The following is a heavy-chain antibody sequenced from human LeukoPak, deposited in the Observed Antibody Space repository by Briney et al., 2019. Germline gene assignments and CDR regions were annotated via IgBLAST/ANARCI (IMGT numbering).Heavy chain of an antibody. J-gene: IGHJ4*02. V-gene: IGHV3-23*01. CDR1: EFTFSSYA. CDR3: AKGHYYGSGSLDY. CDR2: ITSSGGST. Sequence: GGSLRLSCAASEFTFSSYAMSWVRQAPGKGLEWVSTITSSGGSTYYADSVKGRFTISRDNSKNTLYLQMNSLRADDTAVYYCAKGHYYGSGSLDYWGQGTLVTVSS. D-gene: IGHD3-10*01.